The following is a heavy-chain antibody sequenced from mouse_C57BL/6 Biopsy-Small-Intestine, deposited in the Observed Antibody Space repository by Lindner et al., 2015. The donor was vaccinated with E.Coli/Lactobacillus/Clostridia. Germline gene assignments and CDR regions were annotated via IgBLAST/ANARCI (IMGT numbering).Heavy chain of an antibody. J-gene: IGHJ2*01. CDR1: GYAFSSSW. CDR3: ARGSQSLYYFDY. Sequence: VQLQESGPELVKPGASVKISCKASGYAFSSSWMSWVKQRPGKGLEWIGRIYPGDGDTNYNGKFKGKATLTADKSSSTAYMQLSSLTSEDSAVYFCARGSQSLYYFDYWGQGTTLTVSS. CDR2: IYPGDGDT. V-gene: IGHV1-82*01.